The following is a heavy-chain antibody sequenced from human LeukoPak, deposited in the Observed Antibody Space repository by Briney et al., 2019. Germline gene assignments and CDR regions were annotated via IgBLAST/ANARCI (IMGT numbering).Heavy chain of an antibody. D-gene: IGHD3-22*01. CDR3: ARGGYYDSSGYYCEFNSKGIDY. V-gene: IGHV7-4-1*02. Sequence: ASVKVSCKGSVYTFTSYAMNWVRQAPGQGLEWMGWINTSTGNPTYAQGFTGRVVFSLDTSVSTAYLQISSLKAEDTAVYYCARGGYYDSSGYYCEFNSKGIDYWGQGTLVTVSS. CDR2: INTSTGNP. J-gene: IGHJ4*02. CDR1: VYTFTSYA.